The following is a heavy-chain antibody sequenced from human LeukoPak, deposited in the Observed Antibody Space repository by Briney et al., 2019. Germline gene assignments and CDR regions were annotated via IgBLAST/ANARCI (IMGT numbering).Heavy chain of an antibody. CDR1: GFTFSSYA. CDR2: ISGSGGST. CDR3: ARDFQGGYSYGIIDY. J-gene: IGHJ4*02. Sequence: GGSLRLSCAASGFTFSSYAMSWVRQAPGKGLEWVSAISGSGGSTYYADSVKGRFTISRDNSKNTLYLQMNSLRAEDTAVYYCARDFQGGYSYGIIDYWGQGTLVTVSS. D-gene: IGHD5-18*01. V-gene: IGHV3-23*01.